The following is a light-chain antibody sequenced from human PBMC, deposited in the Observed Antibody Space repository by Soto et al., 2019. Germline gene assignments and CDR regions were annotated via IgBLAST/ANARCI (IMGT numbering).Light chain of an antibody. CDR2: EVS. J-gene: IGLJ1*01. CDR3: SSFAGNSNSV. V-gene: IGLV2-8*01. Sequence: QSALDQPPSASGSPGQSVTISCTGTSSDVGGYNYVSWYQQHPGKAPKLMIYEVSKRPSGVPDRFSGSKSGNTASLTVSGLQAEDEADYYCSSFAGNSNSVFGTGTKVTVL. CDR1: SSDVGGYNY.